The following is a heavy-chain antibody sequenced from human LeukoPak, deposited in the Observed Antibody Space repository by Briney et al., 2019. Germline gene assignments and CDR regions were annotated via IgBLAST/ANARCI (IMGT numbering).Heavy chain of an antibody. CDR1: GLTFSNAW. V-gene: IGHV3-15*04. Sequence: GGSLRLSCVASGLTFSNAWMTWVRQAPGKGLEWVGLIGSKTDGGTTDYAAPLKDRFTILRDDSKSTLFLQMNSLKADDTAVYYCATDTATEARHIWGQGTTVPVSS. J-gene: IGHJ3*02. CDR2: IGSKTDGGTT. CDR3: ATDTATEARHI. D-gene: IGHD2-21*02.